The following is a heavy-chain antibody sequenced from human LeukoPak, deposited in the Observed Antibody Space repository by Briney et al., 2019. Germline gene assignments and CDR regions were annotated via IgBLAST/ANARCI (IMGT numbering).Heavy chain of an antibody. J-gene: IGHJ4*02. V-gene: IGHV3-7*01. D-gene: IGHD5-18*01. CDR2: IKQDGSEK. Sequence: GGSLRLSCAASGFTFSSYWMIWVRQAPGPGLEWVATIKQDGSEKYYVDSVKGRLTISRDNAKNSLYLQMNSLRAEDTAVYYCARDGVAGYSYGYGYWGQGTLVTVSS. CDR1: GFTFSSYW. CDR3: ARDGVAGYSYGYGY.